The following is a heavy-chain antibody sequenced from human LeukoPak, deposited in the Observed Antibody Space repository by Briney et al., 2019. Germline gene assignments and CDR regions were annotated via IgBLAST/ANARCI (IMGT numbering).Heavy chain of an antibody. V-gene: IGHV1-69*05. CDR3: ASGFFRDDCSGYYYYWFDP. CDR1: GGTFSSYA. CDR2: IIPIFGTA. D-gene: IGHD3-22*01. J-gene: IGHJ5*02. Sequence: SVKVSCKASGGTFSSYAISWVRQAPGQGLEWMGGIIPIFGTANYAQKFQGRVTITTDESTSTAYMELSSLRSEDTAVYYCASGFFRDDCSGYYYYWFDPWGQGTLVTVSS.